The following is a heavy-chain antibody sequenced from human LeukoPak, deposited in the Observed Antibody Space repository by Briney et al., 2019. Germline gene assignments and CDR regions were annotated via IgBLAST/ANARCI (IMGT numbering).Heavy chain of an antibody. CDR3: TRVFENA. J-gene: IGHJ5*02. CDR2: ISPSTTI. CDR1: GFTLSSYS. V-gene: IGHV3-48*01. Sequence: PGGSLRLSCGVSGFTLSSYSMNWVRQAPGKGLEWISYISPSTTIYYADSVKGRFTISRDNAQNSLYLLMISLRAEDTAVYYCTRVFENAWGQGTLVTVSS. D-gene: IGHD3-9*01.